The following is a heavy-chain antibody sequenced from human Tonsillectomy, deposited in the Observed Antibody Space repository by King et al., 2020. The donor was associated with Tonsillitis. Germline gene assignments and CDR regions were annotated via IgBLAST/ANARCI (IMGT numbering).Heavy chain of an antibody. J-gene: IGHJ4*02. CDR1: GGSISSSSYY. Sequence: QLQESGPGLVKPSETLSLTCTVSGGSISSSSYYWGWIRQPPGKGLEWIGSIYYSGSTYYNPSLKSRVTISVDTSKNQFSLKLSSVTAADTAVYYCARRDDYGPTSYSGYGYYFDYWGQGTLVTVSS. D-gene: IGHD5-12*01. CDR2: IYYSGST. V-gene: IGHV4-39*01. CDR3: ARRDDYGPTSYSGYGYYFDY.